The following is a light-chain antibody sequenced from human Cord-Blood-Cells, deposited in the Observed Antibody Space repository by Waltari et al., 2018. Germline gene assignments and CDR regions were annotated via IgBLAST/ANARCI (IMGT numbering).Light chain of an antibody. CDR3: QQSYSTPYT. J-gene: IGKJ2*01. CDR2: AAS. V-gene: IGKV1-39*01. CDR1: QSIRSY. Sequence: IPMTQAPFSLSASVRDKGTLTCRASQSIRSYLNWYQQKPGKAPKLLIYAASSLQSGVPSRFSGSGSGTDFTLTISSLQPEDFATYYCQQSYSTPYTFGQGTKLEIK.